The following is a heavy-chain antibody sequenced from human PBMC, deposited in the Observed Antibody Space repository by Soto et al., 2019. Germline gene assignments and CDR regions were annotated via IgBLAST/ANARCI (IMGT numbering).Heavy chain of an antibody. J-gene: IGHJ6*02. CDR2: IIPILGIA. CDR1: GGTFSSYT. Sequence: QVQLVQSGAEVKKPGSSVKVSCKASGGTFSSYTISWVRQAPGQGLEWMGRIIPILGIANYAQKFQGRVTITADKSTSTAYMELSSLRSEDTAVYYCARGPYGSGSPSYYYGMDVWGQGTTVTVSS. V-gene: IGHV1-69*02. CDR3: ARGPYGSGSPSYYYGMDV. D-gene: IGHD3-10*01.